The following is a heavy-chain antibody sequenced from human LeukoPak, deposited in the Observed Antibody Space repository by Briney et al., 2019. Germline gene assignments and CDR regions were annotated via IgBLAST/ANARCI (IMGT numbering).Heavy chain of an antibody. CDR1: GYTFTSYD. V-gene: IGHV1-8*01. CDR3: ARFTGRYYVFWSGSPRPRSGMAF. CDR2: MNPNSGNT. D-gene: IGHD3-3*01. Sequence: ASVKVSCKASGYTFTSYDINWVRQATGQGLEWMGWMNPNSGNTGYAQKFQGRVTMTRNTSISTAYMELSSLRSEDTAVYYCARFTGRYYVFWSGSPRPRSGMAFWAQGPTVT. J-gene: IGHJ6*02.